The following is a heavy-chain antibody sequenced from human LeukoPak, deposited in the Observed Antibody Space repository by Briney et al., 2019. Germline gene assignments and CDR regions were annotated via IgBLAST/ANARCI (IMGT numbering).Heavy chain of an antibody. D-gene: IGHD6-19*01. Sequence: PSETLSLTCTVSGGSISSYYWSWIRQPPGKGLEWIGYIYYSGGTNYNPSLKSRVTISVDTSKNQFSLKLSSVTAADTAVYYCAREGHSSGWYPFDYWGQGTLVTVSS. CDR3: AREGHSSGWYPFDY. V-gene: IGHV4-59*01. CDR1: GGSISSYY. CDR2: IYYSGGT. J-gene: IGHJ4*02.